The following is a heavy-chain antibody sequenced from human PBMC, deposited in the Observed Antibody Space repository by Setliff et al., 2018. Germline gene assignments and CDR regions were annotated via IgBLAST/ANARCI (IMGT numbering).Heavy chain of an antibody. CDR2: IYSTETT. J-gene: IGHJ4*02. CDR1: GGSLSSGPYY. Sequence: SLTCTVSGGSLSSGPYYWTWVRQPAGKGLEWIGHIYSTETTSYSPSLKSRVTISADTSKNQFSLQLSSVTATDTAVYYCARGRLLYVGDSHYFDNWGQGTLVTVSS. V-gene: IGHV4-61*09. CDR3: ARGRLLYVGDSHYFDN. D-gene: IGHD4-17*01.